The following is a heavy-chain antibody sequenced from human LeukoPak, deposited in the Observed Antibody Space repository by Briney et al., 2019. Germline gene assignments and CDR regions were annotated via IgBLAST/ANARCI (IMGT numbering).Heavy chain of an antibody. J-gene: IGHJ4*02. D-gene: IGHD6-19*01. CDR1: GFSVSGNY. CDR2: IYTDDTT. CDR3: AKDRIGYSSPPGTY. V-gene: IGHV3-66*01. Sequence: GGSLRLCCAVSGFSVSGNYMNWVRQAPGKGLEWVSVIYTDDTTYYAESVKGRFTISRDISRNTLYLQMNSLRAEDTAVYYCAKDRIGYSSPPGTYWGQGTLVTVSS.